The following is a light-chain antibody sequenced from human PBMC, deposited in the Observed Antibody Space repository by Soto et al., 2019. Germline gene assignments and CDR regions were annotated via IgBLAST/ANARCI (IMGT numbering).Light chain of an antibody. CDR1: QSVSSN. CDR3: QQYNDWPLT. J-gene: IGKJ4*01. CDR2: GAS. Sequence: ERVMTQSPATLSVSPGERATLSCRASQSVSSNLAWYQQKPGQAPRLLIYGASTRATGIPARFSGSGSGTEFTLTISSLQSEDCAVYYCQQYNDWPLTFGGGTKVEIK. V-gene: IGKV3-15*01.